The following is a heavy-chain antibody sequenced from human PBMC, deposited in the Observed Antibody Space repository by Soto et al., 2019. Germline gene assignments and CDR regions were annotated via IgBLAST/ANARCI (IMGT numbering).Heavy chain of an antibody. D-gene: IGHD3-10*01. V-gene: IGHV3-7*01. CDR1: EFTFSTSW. J-gene: IGHJ5*02. CDR3: TRISRGPLSDL. CDR2: INPDGSAQ. Sequence: PGGSLRLSCAASEFTFSTSWVNWVRQAPGKGLEWVANINPDGSAQYYVDSVKGRFTISRDNAKNSLFLQMNSLRADDTAVYYCTRISRGPLSDLWGQGNLVT.